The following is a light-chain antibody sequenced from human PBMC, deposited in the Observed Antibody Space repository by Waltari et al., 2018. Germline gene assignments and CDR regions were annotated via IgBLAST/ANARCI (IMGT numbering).Light chain of an antibody. J-gene: IGLJ1*01. CDR1: SSDIGDYDY. V-gene: IGLV2-8*01. CDR3: CSYAGTNNFYV. Sequence: QSALTQPPSASGSPGESVTISCTGTSSDIGDYDYVSWYQQHPGKAPKLMIYDGIKRPVGVPDRFSGSKSANTASLTVSGLQAEDEADYYCCSYAGTNNFYVFGTGTKVTVL. CDR2: DGI.